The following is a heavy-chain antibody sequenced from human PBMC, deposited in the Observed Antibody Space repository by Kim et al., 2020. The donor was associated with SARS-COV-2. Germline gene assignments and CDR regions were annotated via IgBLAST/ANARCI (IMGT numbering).Heavy chain of an antibody. CDR3: TSSHPLYDFWSGYYPY. CDR1: GFTFGDYA. D-gene: IGHD3-3*01. J-gene: IGHJ4*02. CDR2: IRSKAYGGTT. Sequence: GGSLRLSCTASGFTFGDYAMSWFRQAPGKGLEWVGFIRSKAYGGTTEYAASVKGRFTISRDDSKSIAYLQMNSLKTEDTAVYYCTSSHPLYDFWSGYYPYWGQGTLVTVSS. V-gene: IGHV3-49*03.